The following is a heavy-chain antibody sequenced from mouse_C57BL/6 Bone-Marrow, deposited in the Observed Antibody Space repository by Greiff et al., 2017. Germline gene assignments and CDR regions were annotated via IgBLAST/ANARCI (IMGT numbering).Heavy chain of an antibody. CDR2: ISSGGDYI. V-gene: IGHV5-9-1*02. J-gene: IGHJ2*01. CDR1: GFTFSSYA. CDR3: TRGHYGSSCDY. Sequence: EVKLMESGEGLVKPGGSLKLSCAASGFTFSSYAMSWVRQTPEKRLEWVAYISSGGDYIYYADTVKGRFTISRDNARNTLYLQMSSLKSENRAMYYCTRGHYGSSCDYWGQGTTLTVSS. D-gene: IGHD1-1*01.